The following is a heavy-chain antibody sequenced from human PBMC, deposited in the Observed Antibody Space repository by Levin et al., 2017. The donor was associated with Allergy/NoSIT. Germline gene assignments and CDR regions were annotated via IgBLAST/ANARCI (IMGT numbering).Heavy chain of an antibody. J-gene: IGHJ6*02. Sequence: GESLKISCAASGFTFSSYSMNWVRQAPGKGLEWVSSISSSSSYIYYADSVKGRFTISRDNAKNSLYLQMNSLRAEDTAVYYCARDSQTGTTAEHYYYYYGMDVWGQGTTVTVSS. CDR2: ISSSSSYI. D-gene: IGHD1-1*01. CDR3: ARDSQTGTTAEHYYYYYGMDV. CDR1: GFTFSSYS. V-gene: IGHV3-21*01.